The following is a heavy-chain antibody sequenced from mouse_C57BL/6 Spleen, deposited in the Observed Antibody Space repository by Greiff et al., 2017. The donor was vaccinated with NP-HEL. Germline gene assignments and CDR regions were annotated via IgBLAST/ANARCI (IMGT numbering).Heavy chain of an antibody. CDR1: GFSFNTYA. CDR2: IRSKSNNYAT. V-gene: IGHV10-1*01. J-gene: IGHJ2*01. D-gene: IGHD1-1*01. CDR3: VRQGSSYEN. Sequence: VQLKESGGGLVQPKGSLKLSCAASGFSFNTYAMNWVRQAPGKGLEWVARIRSKSNNYATYYADSVKDRFTISRDDSESMLYLQMNNLKTEDTAMYYCVRQGSSYENWGQGTTLTVSS.